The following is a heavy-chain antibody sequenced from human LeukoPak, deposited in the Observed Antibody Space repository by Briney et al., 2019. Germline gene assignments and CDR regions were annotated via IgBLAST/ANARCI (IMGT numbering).Heavy chain of an antibody. Sequence: SETLSLTCTVSGYSISSGYYWGWIRQPPGKGLEWIGSIYHSGSTYYNPSLKSRVTISVDTSKNQFSLKLSSVTAADTAVYYCARHPAGYDFWSGYYVGGNFDHWGQGTLVTVSS. V-gene: IGHV4-38-2*02. CDR1: GYSISSGYY. CDR2: IYHSGST. D-gene: IGHD3-3*01. CDR3: ARHPAGYDFWSGYYVGGNFDH. J-gene: IGHJ4*02.